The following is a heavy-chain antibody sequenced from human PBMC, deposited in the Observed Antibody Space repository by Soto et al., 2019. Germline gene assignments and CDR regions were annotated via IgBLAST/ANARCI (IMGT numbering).Heavy chain of an antibody. CDR1: GYTFTSYY. J-gene: IGHJ6*02. CDR2: INPSGGST. Sequence: ASVKVSCKASGYTFTSYYMHWVRQAPGQGLEWMGIINPSGGSTSYAQKFQGRVTMTRDTSTSTVYMELSSLRSEDTAVYYCANGYYYDSSGYPPPYNCYVMDVCGQGTSVTVSS. CDR3: ANGYYYDSSGYPPPYNCYVMDV. D-gene: IGHD3-22*01. V-gene: IGHV1-46*03.